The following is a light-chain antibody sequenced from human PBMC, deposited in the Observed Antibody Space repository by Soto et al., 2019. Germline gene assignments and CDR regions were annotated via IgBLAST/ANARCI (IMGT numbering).Light chain of an antibody. CDR3: QQRSNWPRT. CDR1: QSVTSSY. CDR2: GAS. Sequence: EIVLTQSPCTRSLSPGERATLSCRASQSVTSSYLARYQLKPGQAPRLLIYGASSRATGIPARFSGSGSGTDFTLTISSLGPEDFALYYCQQRSNWPRTFGQGTRWIS. V-gene: IGKV3D-20*02. J-gene: IGKJ1*01.